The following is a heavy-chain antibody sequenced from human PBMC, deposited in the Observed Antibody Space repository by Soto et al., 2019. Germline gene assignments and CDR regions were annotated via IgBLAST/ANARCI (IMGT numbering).Heavy chain of an antibody. CDR2: IYVTGAV. D-gene: IGHD2-21*01. V-gene: IGHV4-31*03. Sequence: PSETLSRTCSVSGAALNSGNYYWSWIRQVPGKGLEWIGHIYVTGAVDYNPSLRDRITISQDTSERQFSLNLRLVTAADTAVYYCARLRIATNNYKWFDPWGQCTLVTVS. CDR1: GAALNSGNYY. CDR3: ARLRIATNNYKWFDP. J-gene: IGHJ5*02.